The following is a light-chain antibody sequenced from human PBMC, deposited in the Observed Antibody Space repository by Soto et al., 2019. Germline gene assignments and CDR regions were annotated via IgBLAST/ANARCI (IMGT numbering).Light chain of an antibody. CDR2: AAS. J-gene: IGKJ1*01. CDR3: HQYNSYSPA. V-gene: IGKV1-16*01. CDR1: QSISTY. Sequence: DIQMTQSPSSLSASVGDRVTITCRASQSISTYLNWYQQKPGKAPKLLIYAASSLQSGVPSRFSGSGSGTDFTLTISSLQPDDFATYYCHQYNSYSPAFGPGTKVDIK.